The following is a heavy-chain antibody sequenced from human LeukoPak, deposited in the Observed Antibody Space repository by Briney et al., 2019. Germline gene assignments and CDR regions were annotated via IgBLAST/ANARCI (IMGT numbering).Heavy chain of an antibody. CDR1: GGSISSSSYY. D-gene: IGHD3-9*01. J-gene: IGHJ4*02. Sequence: SETLSLTCTVSGGSISSSSYYWGWIRQPPGNWLEWIGSIYYSGSTYYNPSLKSRVTISVDTSKNQFSLKLSSVTAADTAVYYCARQGDILTGYSLDYWGQGTLVTVSS. CDR3: ARQGDILTGYSLDY. V-gene: IGHV4-39*01. CDR2: IYYSGST.